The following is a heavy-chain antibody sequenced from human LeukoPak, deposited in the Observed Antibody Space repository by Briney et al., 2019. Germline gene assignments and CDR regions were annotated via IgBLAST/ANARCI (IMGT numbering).Heavy chain of an antibody. CDR3: VPSASASYFDY. V-gene: IGHV1-2*02. CDR1: GYSFINYY. Sequence: ASVKVSCKTSGYSFINYYMHWVRQAPGQGPEWMGRINPRSGDTNYAQKFQGRVTMTRDTSISTAYMELNRLRSDGTAVYFCVPSASASYFDYWGQGTLVTVSS. CDR2: INPRSGDT. D-gene: IGHD3-10*01. J-gene: IGHJ4*02.